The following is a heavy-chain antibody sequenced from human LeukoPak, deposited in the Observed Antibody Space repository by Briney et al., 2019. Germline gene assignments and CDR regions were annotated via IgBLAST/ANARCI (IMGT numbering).Heavy chain of an antibody. CDR1: GGSNY. CDR3: ATYDTSGYHYFAY. D-gene: IGHD3-22*01. V-gene: IGHV4-59*01. J-gene: IGHJ4*02. Sequence: PSETLSLTCTVSGGSNYWSWIRQPPGKGLEWIGYISNSGSTDYNPSLKSRATISVDTSKNQFSLKLSSVTAADTAVYYCATYDTSGYHYFAYWGQGTLVTVSS. CDR2: ISNSGST.